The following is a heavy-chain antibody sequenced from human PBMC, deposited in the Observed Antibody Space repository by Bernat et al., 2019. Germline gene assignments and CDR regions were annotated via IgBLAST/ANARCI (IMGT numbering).Heavy chain of an antibody. V-gene: IGHV3-23*04. J-gene: IGHJ3*02. Sequence: VQLVESGGGLVKPGGSLRLSCAASGFTFSDYYMNWIRQAPGKGLEWVSAISGSGGSTYYADSVKGRFTISRDNSKNTLYLQMNSLRAEDTAVYYCAKVYYGGVRSSAFDIWGQGTMVTVSS. CDR3: AKVYYGGVRSSAFDI. CDR1: GFTFSDYY. D-gene: IGHD4-23*01. CDR2: ISGSGGST.